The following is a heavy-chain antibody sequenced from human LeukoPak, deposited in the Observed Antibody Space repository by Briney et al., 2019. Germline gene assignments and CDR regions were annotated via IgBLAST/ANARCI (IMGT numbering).Heavy chain of an antibody. CDR3: ARGYSSGWYWDYFDY. V-gene: IGHV1-69*13. Sequence: SVKVSCKASGGTFSSYAISWVRQAPGQGLEWMGGIIPIFGTANYALKFQGRVTITADESTSTAYMELSSLRSEDTAVYYCARGYSSGWYWDYFDYWGQGTLVTVSS. J-gene: IGHJ4*02. CDR1: GGTFSSYA. CDR2: IIPIFGTA. D-gene: IGHD6-19*01.